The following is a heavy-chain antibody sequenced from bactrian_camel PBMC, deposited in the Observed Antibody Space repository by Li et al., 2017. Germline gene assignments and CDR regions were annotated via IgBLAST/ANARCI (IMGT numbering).Heavy chain of an antibody. J-gene: IGHJ4*01. Sequence: VQLVESGGGLVQPGGSLRLSCATSGFTFSSYAMFWVRQAQGKGLEWVSGINSGGGRTYYADSVKGRFAISRDNAKNTVYLQMNSLKSEDTALYYCATPWPRLWIGYCSSWGQGTQVTVS. V-gene: IGHV3S40*01. D-gene: IGHD5*01. CDR1: GFTFSSYA. CDR2: INSGGGRT. CDR3: ATPWPRLWIGYCSS.